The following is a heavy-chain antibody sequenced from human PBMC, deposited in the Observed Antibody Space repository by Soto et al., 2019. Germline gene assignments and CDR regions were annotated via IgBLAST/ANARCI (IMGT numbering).Heavy chain of an antibody. V-gene: IGHV4-38-2*01. CDR3: ARVFLEWLLDFSNWFDP. J-gene: IGHJ5*02. D-gene: IGHD3-3*01. CDR1: GYSISSGYY. Sequence: SETLSLTCAVSGYSISSGYYWGWIQQPPGKGLEWIGSIYHSGSTYYNPSLKSRVTISVDTSKNQFSLKLSSVTAADTAVYYCARVFLEWLLDFSNWFDPWGQGTLVTVSS. CDR2: IYHSGST.